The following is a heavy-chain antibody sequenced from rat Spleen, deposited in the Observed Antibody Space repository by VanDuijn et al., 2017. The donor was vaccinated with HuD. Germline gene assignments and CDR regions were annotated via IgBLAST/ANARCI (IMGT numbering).Heavy chain of an antibody. CDR1: GYSITSSYR. J-gene: IGHJ4*01. Sequence: EVQLQESGPGLVKPSQSLSLTCSVTGYSITSSYRWNWIRKFPGNKLEWMGYINSAGSTNYNPSLKSRISITRDTSKNQFFLQVNSVTTEDTATYYCARYPGSSGVMDAWGQGASVTVSS. D-gene: IGHD5-1*01. CDR3: ARYPGSSGVMDA. V-gene: IGHV3-3*01. CDR2: INSAGST.